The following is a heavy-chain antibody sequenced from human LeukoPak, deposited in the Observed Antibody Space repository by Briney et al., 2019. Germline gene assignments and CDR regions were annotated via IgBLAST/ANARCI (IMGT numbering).Heavy chain of an antibody. CDR2: IYTSGST. CDR3: ARDLVDMVATDQAFDI. V-gene: IGHV4-4*07. J-gene: IGHJ3*02. D-gene: IGHD5-12*01. Sequence: SETLSLTCTVSGGSISSYYWSWIRQPAGKGLEWIGRIYTSGSTNYNPSLKSRVTMSVDTSKNQFSLKLSSVTAADTAVYYCARDLVDMVATDQAFDIWGQGTMVTVSS. CDR1: GGSISSYY.